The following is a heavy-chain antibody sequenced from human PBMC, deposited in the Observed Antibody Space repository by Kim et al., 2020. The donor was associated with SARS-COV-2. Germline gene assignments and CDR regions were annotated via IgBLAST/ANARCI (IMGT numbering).Heavy chain of an antibody. Sequence: AIYSADSVRGRFTVSRDSEKNSMYLQMNSLRDGDTAVYYCARDAHGLDVWGQGTTVTVSS. J-gene: IGHJ6*02. V-gene: IGHV3-48*02. CDR3: ARDAHGLDV. CDR2: AI.